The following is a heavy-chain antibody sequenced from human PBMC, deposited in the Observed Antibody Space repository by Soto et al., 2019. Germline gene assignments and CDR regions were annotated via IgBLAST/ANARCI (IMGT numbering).Heavy chain of an antibody. J-gene: IGHJ5*02. V-gene: IGHV3-15*07. D-gene: IGHD3-10*01. CDR2: IKSKTDGGST. CDR3: AKVSTELLWFGESVDKLNWFDP. Sequence: PGGSLRLSCAASGFTFSNAWMNWVRQAPGKGLEWVGRIKSKTDGGSTDYAESVKGRFTISRDNSKNTLYLQMNSLRAEDTAVYYCAKVSTELLWFGESVDKLNWFDPWGQGTLVTVSS. CDR1: GFTFSNAW.